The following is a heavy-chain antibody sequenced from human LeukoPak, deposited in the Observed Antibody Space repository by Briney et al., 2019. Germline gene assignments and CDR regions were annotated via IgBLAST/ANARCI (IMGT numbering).Heavy chain of an antibody. D-gene: IGHD2-21*02. V-gene: IGHV1-2*06. CDR1: GYTFTGYY. J-gene: IGHJ4*01. CDR2: INPNSGDT. CDR3: ARDYCGGDCSPDY. Sequence: ASVTVSCKASGYTFTGYYVHWVRQAPGQGLEWMGRINPNSGDTNYAQKFQGRVTMTRDTSISTAYMELSRLRSDDTAVYYCARDYCGGDCSPDYWGQGTLVTVSS.